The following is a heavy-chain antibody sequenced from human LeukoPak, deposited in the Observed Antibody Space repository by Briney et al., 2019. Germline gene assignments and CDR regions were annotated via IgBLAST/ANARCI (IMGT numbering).Heavy chain of an antibody. CDR3: AKDLSSGWYNWFDP. J-gene: IGHJ5*02. D-gene: IGHD6-19*01. CDR2: ISYDGSNK. Sequence: GGSLRLSCAASGFTFSTFGMHWVRQAPGKGLEWVAVISYDGSNKNCEDSVKGRFTISRDNSKNTLYLQMNSLRAEDTAVYYCAKDLSSGWYNWFDPWGQGTTVTVSS. V-gene: IGHV3-30*18. CDR1: GFTFSTFG.